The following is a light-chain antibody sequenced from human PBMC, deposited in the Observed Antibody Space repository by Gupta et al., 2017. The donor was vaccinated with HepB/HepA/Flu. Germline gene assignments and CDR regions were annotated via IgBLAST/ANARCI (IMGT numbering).Light chain of an antibody. CDR3: QQSYWTPRT. CDR2: AAS. J-gene: IGKJ1*01. CDR1: QSISSY. V-gene: IGKV1-39*01. Sequence: DIQLTQHPPSLSASVGDRVATTCRAGQSISSYLTWYQQKPGKAPQLLIYAASSVQSGVPSCFSGGCAGTEFTPTISSLQPEDVVTYYYQQSYWTPRTFGQGTKVEIK.